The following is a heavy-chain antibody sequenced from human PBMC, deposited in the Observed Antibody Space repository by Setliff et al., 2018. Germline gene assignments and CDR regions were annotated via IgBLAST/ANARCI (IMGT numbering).Heavy chain of an antibody. CDR3: ARRDSTGYYGYSFDF. Sequence: SETLSLTCTVSGDSISRSTYYWGWIRQSPGKGLDWIGTVDHSGNTFYNPSLKSRVTISVDTSKNQLSLKLASVTAADTAVYYCARRDSTGYYGYSFDFWGQGTLVTV. D-gene: IGHD3-22*01. CDR2: VDHSGNT. V-gene: IGHV4-39*01. J-gene: IGHJ4*02. CDR1: GDSISRSTYY.